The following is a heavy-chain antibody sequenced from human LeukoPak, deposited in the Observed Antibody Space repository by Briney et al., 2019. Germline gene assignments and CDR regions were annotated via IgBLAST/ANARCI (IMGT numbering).Heavy chain of an antibody. D-gene: IGHD3-3*01. CDR2: ISDIGSI. Sequence: SETLSLTCTVSGGSISSYYWSWIRQPPGKGLEWIAYISDIGSINYNPSLKSRVTISLDTSKNQFSLKLSSVTAADTAVYYCARTQGFDFWSGYWALFDPWGQGTLVTVSS. V-gene: IGHV4-59*01. J-gene: IGHJ5*02. CDR1: GGSISSYY. CDR3: ARTQGFDFWSGYWALFDP.